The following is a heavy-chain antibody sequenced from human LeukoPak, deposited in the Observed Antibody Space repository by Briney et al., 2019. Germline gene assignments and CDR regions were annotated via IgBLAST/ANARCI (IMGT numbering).Heavy chain of an antibody. Sequence: GGSLRLSCAASGFTFSSYAMSWVRQAPGKGLEWVSAISGSGGSTYYADSVKGRFTIPRDNPKNTLYLQMNSLRAEDTAVYYCASGPTRTGRVGPFDYWGQGTLVTVSS. J-gene: IGHJ4*02. V-gene: IGHV3-23*01. CDR3: ASGPTRTGRVGPFDY. CDR2: ISGSGGST. CDR1: GFTFSSYA. D-gene: IGHD1-14*01.